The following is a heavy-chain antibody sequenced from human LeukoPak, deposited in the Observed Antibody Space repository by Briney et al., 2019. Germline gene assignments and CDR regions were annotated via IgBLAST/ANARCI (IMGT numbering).Heavy chain of an antibody. J-gene: IGHJ6*03. CDR3: ARDPYSGSYGPYYYYYMDV. CDR2: ITSSSSYI. V-gene: IGHV3-21*06. D-gene: IGHD1-26*01. CDR1: GFTFSTYN. Sequence: GESLRLSCAASGFTFSTYNMNWVRQAPGKGPEWVSSITSSSSYIYYADSVKGRFTISRDNAKNSLYLQMDSLRVEDTAVYYCARDPYSGSYGPYYYYYMDVWGKGTTVTISS.